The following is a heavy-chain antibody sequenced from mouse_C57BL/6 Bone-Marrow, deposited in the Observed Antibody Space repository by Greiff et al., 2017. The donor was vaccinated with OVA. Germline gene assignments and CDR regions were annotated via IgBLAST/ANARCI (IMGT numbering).Heavy chain of an antibody. J-gene: IGHJ2*02. D-gene: IGHD1-1*01. CDR3: AHYGSRLYLHY. Sequence: QVQLQQPGAELARPGTSVKLSCKASGYTFTNYWMHWVKQRPGQGLEWIGVIAPSDSYINYNQKFKGRATLTVDTSSSTAYMHLSSLTSEDSAVYYCAHYGSRLYLHYWDQGTSLTVSS. V-gene: IGHV1-59*01. CDR2: IAPSDSYI. CDR1: GYTFTNYW.